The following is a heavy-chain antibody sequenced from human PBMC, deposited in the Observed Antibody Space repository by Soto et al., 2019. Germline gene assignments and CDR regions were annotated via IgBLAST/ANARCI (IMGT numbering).Heavy chain of an antibody. D-gene: IGHD1-7*01. CDR3: AKYRRAGGNYGFYSDF. V-gene: IGHV3-23*01. CDR1: GFTFSSYG. Sequence: EVQLLESGGGLVQPGGSLRLSCAASGFTFSSYGMTWVRQAPGKGLEWVSFSSATGAGTYYADSVKGRFTISRDNSKNSLCLEMTGLRAHGTAVYDCAKYRRAGGNYGFYSDFWGQGALVIVSS. CDR2: SSATGAGT. J-gene: IGHJ4*02.